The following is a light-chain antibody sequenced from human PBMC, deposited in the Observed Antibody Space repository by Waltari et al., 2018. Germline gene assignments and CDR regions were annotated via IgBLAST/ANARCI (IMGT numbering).Light chain of an antibody. CDR2: GTS. J-gene: IGKJ1*01. CDR3: LQYGDSPRT. Sequence: EIVLTQSPGTLSLSPGERATLSCRASQSIRSNFLAWYQQNPGQAPRLLIYGTSSRATGIPDRFIGSGSETDFTLTISKLEPEDLAVYYCLQYGDSPRTFGQGTKVEVK. V-gene: IGKV3-20*01. CDR1: QSIRSNF.